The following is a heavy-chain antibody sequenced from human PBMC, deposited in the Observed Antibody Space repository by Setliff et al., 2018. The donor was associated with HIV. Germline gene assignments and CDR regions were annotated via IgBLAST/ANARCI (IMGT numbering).Heavy chain of an antibody. Sequence: SVKVSCKASGYTFTGYYMHWVRQARGQRLEWIGWIVVGSGNTNYAQKFQERVTITRDMSTSTAYMELSSLRSEDTAVYYCAAEVKGILWFGGDAFDIWGQGTMVTVSS. CDR1: GYTFTGYY. V-gene: IGHV1-58*02. D-gene: IGHD3-10*01. J-gene: IGHJ3*02. CDR3: AAEVKGILWFGGDAFDI. CDR2: IVVGSGNT.